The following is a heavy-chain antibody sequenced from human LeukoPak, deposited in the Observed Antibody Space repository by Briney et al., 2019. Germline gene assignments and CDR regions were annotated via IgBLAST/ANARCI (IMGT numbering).Heavy chain of an antibody. CDR1: GFSVSSDY. Sequence: GSLRLSCAASGFSVSSDYMSWIRQSPGRGLEWIGQIYHSGSTYYNPSLKSRVTISVDTSKNQFSLNMNSVSAADTALYYCARRSHYSSSSGLALWGQGTLVTVSS. V-gene: IGHV4-34*01. CDR2: IYHSGST. CDR3: ARRSHYSSSSGLAL. D-gene: IGHD6-6*01. J-gene: IGHJ4*02.